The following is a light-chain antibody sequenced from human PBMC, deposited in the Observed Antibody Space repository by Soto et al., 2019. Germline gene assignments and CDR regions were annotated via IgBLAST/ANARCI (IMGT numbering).Light chain of an antibody. J-gene: IGLJ3*02. CDR2: KDN. CDR1: NSNIGGNY. CDR3: ATWDDSLSGPL. V-gene: IGLV1-47*01. Sequence: QSVLTQPPSASGTPGQRVTISCSGSNSNIGGNYVYWYQQLPGTAPKLLIYKDNQRPSGVPDRFSGSKSDTSASLAISGLRSEDEGDYYCATWDDSLSGPLFGGGTKLTVI.